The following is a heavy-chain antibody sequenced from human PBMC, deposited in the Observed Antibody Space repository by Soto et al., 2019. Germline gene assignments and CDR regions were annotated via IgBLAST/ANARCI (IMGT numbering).Heavy chain of an antibody. V-gene: IGHV3-53*01. CDR1: GLTVSNAY. D-gene: IGHD3-10*01. Sequence: GGSLRLSCAASGLTVSNAYMAWVRQAPGMGLEWVSVIYDNGTTYYADSVKGRFTISRDTSTNMLSLQMDSLRAEDTAVYYCVRPLPSGRNYGLDVWGQGTTVTVSS. CDR3: VRPLPSGRNYGLDV. J-gene: IGHJ6*02. CDR2: IYDNGTT.